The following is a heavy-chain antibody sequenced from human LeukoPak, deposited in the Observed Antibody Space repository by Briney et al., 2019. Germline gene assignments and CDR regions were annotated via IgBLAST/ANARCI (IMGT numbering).Heavy chain of an antibody. J-gene: IGHJ4*02. V-gene: IGHV3-15*01. CDR2: IKSKTDGGTT. CDR1: GFTFSSYG. CDR3: TKASWVY. Sequence: PGGTLRLSCAASGFTFSSYGMSWVRQAPGKGLEWVGRIKSKTDGGTTDYAAPVKGRFTISRDDSKNTLYLQMNSLKTEDTAVYYCTKASWVYWGQGTLVTVSS. D-gene: IGHD2-2*01.